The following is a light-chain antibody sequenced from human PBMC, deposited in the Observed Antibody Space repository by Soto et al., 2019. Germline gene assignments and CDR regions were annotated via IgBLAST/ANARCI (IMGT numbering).Light chain of an antibody. J-gene: IGKJ1*01. CDR2: DAS. V-gene: IGKV1-5*01. CDR3: QLYNSYSRT. CDR1: QSTSSW. Sequence: DIQITQSPSTLSASVGDRVTMTCRASQSTSSWLAWYQQKPGKATKLMIYDASSLESGVPSRFSGSGSGTEFPLTISSLQPDDFATYYCQLYNSYSRTFGQGTKVDIK.